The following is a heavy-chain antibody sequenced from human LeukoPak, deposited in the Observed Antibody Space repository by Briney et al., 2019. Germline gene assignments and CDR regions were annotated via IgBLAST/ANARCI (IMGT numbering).Heavy chain of an antibody. V-gene: IGHV3-23*01. D-gene: IGHD3-10*01. J-gene: IGHJ4*02. Sequence: PGGSLRLSCAASGFTFSSYAMSWVRQTPGKGLEWVSAISNSGGSTHYADSVKGRFTISRDNSKNTLYLQMNSLRAEDTAVYYCAKGHYYGSGINGYFDYWGQGTLVTVSS. CDR1: GFTFSSYA. CDR2: ISNSGGST. CDR3: AKGHYYGSGINGYFDY.